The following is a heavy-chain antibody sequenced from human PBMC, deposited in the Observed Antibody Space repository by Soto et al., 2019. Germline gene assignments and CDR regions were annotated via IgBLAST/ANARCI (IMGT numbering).Heavy chain of an antibody. CDR2: IYYSGSS. D-gene: IGHD1-26*01. V-gene: IGHV4-39*01. J-gene: IGHJ4*02. Sequence: SETLSLTCTVSGGSISSSSYYWGWIRQPPGKGLEWIGSIYYSGSSYYNPSLKSRVTISVDTSKNQFSLKLSSVTAADTAVYSCARNNPELGTRSRGPIDYWGQGTLVTVSS. CDR1: GGSISSSSYY. CDR3: ARNNPELGTRSRGPIDY.